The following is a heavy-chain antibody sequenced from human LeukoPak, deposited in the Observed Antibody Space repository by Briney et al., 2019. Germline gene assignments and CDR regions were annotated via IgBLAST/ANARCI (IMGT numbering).Heavy chain of an antibody. D-gene: IGHD5-12*01. CDR2: INHSGST. CDR1: GGSFSDYY. V-gene: IGHV4-34*01. J-gene: IGHJ4*02. CDR3: ARGKYGGSRGFDY. Sequence: SETLSLTCAVYGGSFSDYYWSWIRQPPGKGLEWIGEINHSGSTNYNPSLKSRVTISVDTSKNQFSLKLSSVTAADTAVYYCARGKYGGSRGFDYWGQGTLVTVSS.